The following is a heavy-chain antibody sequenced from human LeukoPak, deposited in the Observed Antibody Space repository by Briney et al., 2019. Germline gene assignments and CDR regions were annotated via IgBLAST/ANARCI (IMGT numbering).Heavy chain of an antibody. Sequence: GGSLRLSCAASGFTFSNAWMSWVRQAPGKGLEWVGRIKSKTDGGTTDYAAPVKGRFTISRDDSKNTLYLQMNSLKTEDTAVYYCTTAADYGDYISYGMDVWGQGTTVTVS. CDR1: GFTFSNAW. V-gene: IGHV3-15*01. CDR3: TTAADYGDYISYGMDV. CDR2: IKSKTDGGTT. D-gene: IGHD4-17*01. J-gene: IGHJ6*02.